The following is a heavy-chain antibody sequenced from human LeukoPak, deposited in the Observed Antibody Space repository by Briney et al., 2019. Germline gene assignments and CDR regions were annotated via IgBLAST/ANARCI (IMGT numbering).Heavy chain of an antibody. CDR3: ARDPGYDYVWGSYPVPPWFDP. CDR2: ISAYNGNT. J-gene: IGHJ5*02. Sequence: VKVSRKASGYTFTSYGISWVRQAPGQGLEWMGWISAYNGNTNYAQKLQGRVTMTTDTSTSTAYMELRSLRSDDTAVYYCARDPGYDYVWGSYPVPPWFDPWGQGTLVTVSS. V-gene: IGHV1-18*01. CDR1: GYTFTSYG. D-gene: IGHD3-16*02.